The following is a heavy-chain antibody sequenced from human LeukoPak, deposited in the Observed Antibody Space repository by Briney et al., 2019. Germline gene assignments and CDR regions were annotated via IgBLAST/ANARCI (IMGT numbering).Heavy chain of an antibody. CDR1: GYPFTVTY. D-gene: IGHD2-2*01. J-gene: IGHJ4*02. CDR2: TKPDNGDE. Sequence: ASVKVSCRVSGYPFTVTYIQWMRQAPRQGLERMEWTKPDNGDEQGDLKFQAQVSMPRDTPISTAYMELSVLTSDNTALYFCALSIQSASIPAFDYWGQGSLITVSS. V-gene: IGHV1-2*02. CDR3: ALSIQSASIPAFDY.